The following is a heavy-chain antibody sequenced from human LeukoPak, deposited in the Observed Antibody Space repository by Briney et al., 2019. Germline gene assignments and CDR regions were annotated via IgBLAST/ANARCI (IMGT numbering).Heavy chain of an antibody. D-gene: IGHD1-1*01. CDR2: ISGSGGST. J-gene: IGHJ4*02. V-gene: IGHV3-23*01. Sequence: GGSLRLSCAASGFTFSSYAMSWVRQAPGKGLEWVSAISGSGGSTYYADSVKGRFTISRDNSENTLYLQMNSLRAEDTAVYYCAKRTGTSGYQYYFDYWGQGTLVTVSS. CDR1: GFTFSSYA. CDR3: AKRTGTSGYQYYFDY.